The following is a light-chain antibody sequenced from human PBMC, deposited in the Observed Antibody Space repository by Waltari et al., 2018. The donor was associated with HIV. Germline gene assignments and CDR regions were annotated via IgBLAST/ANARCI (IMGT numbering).Light chain of an antibody. J-gene: IGLJ1*01. Sequence: QSALTQPRSVSGPPGQSVTISRTGTRSAVGGSNYVSWYQHHPGKAPKFMIYDVTKRPSGVPDRFSGSKSGNTASLTISGLQAEDEADYYCCSYAGRYTYVFGTGTKVTVL. CDR1: RSAVGGSNY. V-gene: IGLV2-11*01. CDR2: DVT. CDR3: CSYAGRYTYV.